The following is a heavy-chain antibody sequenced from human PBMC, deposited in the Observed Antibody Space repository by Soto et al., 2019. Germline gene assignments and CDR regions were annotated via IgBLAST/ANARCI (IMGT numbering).Heavy chain of an antibody. D-gene: IGHD3-3*02. Sequence: ASVKVSCKASGYTFTSYAMHWVRQAPGQRLEWMGWINAGNGNTKYSQKFQGRVTITRDTSAGTAYMELSSLRSEDTAVYYCARPTKLSMGLFSGAFDIWGQGTMVTVSS. CDR3: ARPTKLSMGLFSGAFDI. CDR2: INAGNGNT. J-gene: IGHJ3*02. CDR1: GYTFTSYA. V-gene: IGHV1-3*01.